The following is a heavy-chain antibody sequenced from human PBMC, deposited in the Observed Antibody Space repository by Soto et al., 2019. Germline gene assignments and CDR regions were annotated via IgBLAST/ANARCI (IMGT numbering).Heavy chain of an antibody. Sequence: QVQLVPSGAAVKKPGSSVKVSCKASGGTFSSYAISWVRQAPGQGLEWMGGIIPIFGTANYAQKLQGRLTITADEPTSAAYMELSSLRSEDTPVYYCARDSSGYYWGQGTLLTLAS. CDR1: GGTFSSYA. D-gene: IGHD3-22*01. CDR2: IIPIFGTA. V-gene: IGHV1-69*01. CDR3: ARDSSGYY. J-gene: IGHJ4*02.